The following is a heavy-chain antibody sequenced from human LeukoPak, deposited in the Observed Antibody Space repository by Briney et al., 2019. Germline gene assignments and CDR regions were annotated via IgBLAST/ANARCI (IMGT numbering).Heavy chain of an antibody. Sequence: KPSETLSLTSAVSGYSISSAYYWGWIRQPPGKGLEWIGSIYHSGSTHYNPSLNSRVTTSVDTSKNQFSLKLSSVSAADTAVYYCARSGTSGYFDYWGQGTLVTVSS. J-gene: IGHJ4*02. V-gene: IGHV4-38-2*01. CDR2: IYHSGST. D-gene: IGHD2-2*01. CDR1: GYSISSAYY. CDR3: ARSGTSGYFDY.